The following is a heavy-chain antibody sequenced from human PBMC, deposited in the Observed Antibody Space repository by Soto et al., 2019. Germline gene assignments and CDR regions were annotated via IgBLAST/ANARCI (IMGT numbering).Heavy chain of an antibody. CDR3: ARGGVSTRTFDY. Sequence: RGESLKISCKGSGYKFSGYWIAWVRQMPGKGLGLMGIIYPSDSDTRYRPSFQGQVTISADKSISSAYLQWSSLRASDTAMYYCARGGVSTRTFDYWGQGTPVTVSS. CDR2: IYPSDSDT. J-gene: IGHJ4*02. V-gene: IGHV5-51*01. D-gene: IGHD3-3*01. CDR1: GYKFSGYW.